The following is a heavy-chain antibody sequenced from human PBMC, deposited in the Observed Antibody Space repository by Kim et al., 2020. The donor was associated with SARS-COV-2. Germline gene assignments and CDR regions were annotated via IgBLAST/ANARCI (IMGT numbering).Heavy chain of an antibody. CDR1: GFTFSSYA. Sequence: GGSLRLSCAASGFTFSSYAMTWVRQAPGEGLEWVSRIGGSGGSTYYADSVKGRFTISRDNSKNTLYLQMNSLRAEDTAVYYCAKGQLWSGYYQSGGVGHYFDYWGQGTLITVSS. D-gene: IGHD3-3*01. CDR3: AKGQLWSGYYQSGGVGHYFDY. V-gene: IGHV3-23*01. J-gene: IGHJ4*02. CDR2: IGGSGGST.